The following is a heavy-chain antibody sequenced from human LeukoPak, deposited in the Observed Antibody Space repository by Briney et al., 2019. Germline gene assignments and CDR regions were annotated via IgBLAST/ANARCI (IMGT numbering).Heavy chain of an antibody. V-gene: IGHV4-39*07. J-gene: IGHJ6*03. Sequence: SETLSLTCTVSGGSISSSSYYWGWIRQPPGKGLEWIGSIYYSGSTYYNPSLKSRVTISVDTSKNQLSLKLSSVTAADTAVYYCARARAGYAYYMDVWGKGTTVTISS. CDR1: GGSISSSSYY. CDR2: IYYSGST. D-gene: IGHD1-1*01. CDR3: ARARAGYAYYMDV.